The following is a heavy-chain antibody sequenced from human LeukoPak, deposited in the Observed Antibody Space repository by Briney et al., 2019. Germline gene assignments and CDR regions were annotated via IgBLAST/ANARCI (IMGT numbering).Heavy chain of an antibody. J-gene: IGHJ4*02. CDR3: ANRGF. CDR1: GFTVSTDF. Sequence: GGSLRLSCAASGFTVSTDFMKWVRQAPGKRLEWVSMIQSGDRTYYAASVEGRFTISRDTSKNTLYLQMNSLRAEDTAVYYCANRGFWGQGTLVTVSS. V-gene: IGHV3-53*01. CDR2: IQSGDRT.